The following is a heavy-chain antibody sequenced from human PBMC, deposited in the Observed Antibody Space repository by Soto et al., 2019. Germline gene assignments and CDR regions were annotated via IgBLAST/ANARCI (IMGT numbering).Heavy chain of an antibody. D-gene: IGHD5-18*01. CDR1: GFTFSSYS. CDR2: IGSSGSTI. CDR3: ARGLGYGVVDF. Sequence: EVQLVESGGGLVQPGGSLRLSCAASGFTFSSYSMNWVRQAPGKGVEWVSYIGSSGSTIYYADSVKGRFTSSRDSAKNSLYLQMDSRRDGATVGYYCARGLGYGVVDFWREGTLLTFS. V-gene: IGHV3-48*02. J-gene: IGHJ4*02.